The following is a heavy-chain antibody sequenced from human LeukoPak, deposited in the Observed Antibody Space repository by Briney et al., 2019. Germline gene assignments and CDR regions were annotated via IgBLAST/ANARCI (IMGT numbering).Heavy chain of an antibody. Sequence: SETLSLTCTVSGGSISSYYWSWIRQPPGKGLEWIGYIYYSGSTNYNPSLKSRVTISVDTSKNQFSLKLSSVTAADTAVYYCARQHTVKGSYYYYYMDVWGKGTTVTVSS. CDR3: ARQHTVKGSYYYYYMDV. D-gene: IGHD4-11*01. CDR2: IYYSGST. V-gene: IGHV4-59*08. CDR1: GGSISSYY. J-gene: IGHJ6*03.